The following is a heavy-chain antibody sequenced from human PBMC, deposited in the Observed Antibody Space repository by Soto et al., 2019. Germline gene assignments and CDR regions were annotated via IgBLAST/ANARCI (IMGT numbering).Heavy chain of an antibody. Sequence: QVQLVQSGAEVKKPGSSVKVSCKTSGGTFSAYPFNWVRQAPGQGLEWMGRIIPILDITDYSQNFQGRVTMTAAKATSTAFMDLTSLRSEDTATYFCAKGANSSGSESTFDLCGQGTLITVSS. V-gene: IGHV1-69*02. J-gene: IGHJ3*01. CDR1: GGTFSAYP. D-gene: IGHD3-22*01. CDR2: IIPILDIT. CDR3: AKGANSSGSESTFDL.